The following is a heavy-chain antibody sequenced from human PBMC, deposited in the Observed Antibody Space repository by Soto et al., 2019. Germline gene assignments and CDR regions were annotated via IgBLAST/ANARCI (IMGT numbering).Heavy chain of an antibody. V-gene: IGHV3-23*01. CDR3: AKVSSSWYAGFFDL. D-gene: IGHD6-13*01. Sequence: GGSLRLSCAASGFRFSSYAMTWVRQAPGKGLEWVSGLSDSGGSIYYADSVKGRFTISRDNSMNTLYLQMNTLRAEDTAIYYCAKVSSSWYAGFFDLWGQGALVTVSS. CDR2: LSDSGGSI. CDR1: GFRFSSYA. J-gene: IGHJ4*02.